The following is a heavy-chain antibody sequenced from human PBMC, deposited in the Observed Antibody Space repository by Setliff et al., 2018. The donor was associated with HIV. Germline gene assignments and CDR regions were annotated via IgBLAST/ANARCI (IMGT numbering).Heavy chain of an antibody. CDR2: LNYDGVT. CDR1: GFTLSDYY. D-gene: IGHD4-17*01. CDR3: AREIYGGNSRPFDY. Sequence: PGGSLRLSCATSGFTLSDYYINWIRQSPGKGLEWIGELNYDGVTNHNPSLKSRVTISVEASKIQWSLKLNSVTAADTAVYYCAREIYGGNSRPFDYWGQGTLVTVS. J-gene: IGHJ4*02. V-gene: IGHV4-34*01.